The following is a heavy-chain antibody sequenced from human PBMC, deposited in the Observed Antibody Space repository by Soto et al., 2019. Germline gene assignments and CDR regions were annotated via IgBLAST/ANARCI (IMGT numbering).Heavy chain of an antibody. D-gene: IGHD6-6*01. CDR1: GFNFSNYG. J-gene: IGHJ4*02. V-gene: IGHV3-30*03. CDR2: ISFDGNKK. CDR3: ATAINAGSPSRRDY. Sequence: QVQLVESGGGVVQPERSLRLSCAASGFNFSNYGMHWVRQAPGKGLEWVAVISFDGNKKLHADSVKGRFTVSRDKSRDSLYLQMNSLRLDDTAVYFCATAINAGSPSRRDYWGEGVLVTVSS.